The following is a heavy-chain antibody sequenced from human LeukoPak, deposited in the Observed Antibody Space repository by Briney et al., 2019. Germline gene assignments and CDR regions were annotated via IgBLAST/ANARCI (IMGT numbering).Heavy chain of an antibody. Sequence: SETLSLTCTVSGGSISSSSYYWGWIRQPPGKGLEWIGSIYYSGSTYYNPSLKSRVTISVDTSKNQFSLKLSSVTAADTTVYYCARARSQSGRDAFDIWGQGTMVTVSS. CDR1: GGSISSSSYY. J-gene: IGHJ3*02. V-gene: IGHV4-39*01. CDR2: IYYSGST. CDR3: ARARSQSGRDAFDI. D-gene: IGHD3-10*01.